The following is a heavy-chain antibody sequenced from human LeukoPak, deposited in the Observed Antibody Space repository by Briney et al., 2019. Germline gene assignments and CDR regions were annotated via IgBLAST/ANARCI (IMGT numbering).Heavy chain of an antibody. V-gene: IGHV4-39*01. CDR1: GGSISSSSYY. J-gene: IGHJ4*02. D-gene: IGHD2-15*01. CDR3: ASTSPCLAGGSCYSRY. Sequence: SETLSLTCTVSGGSISSSSYYWGWIRQPPGKGLEWIGSIYYSGSTYYNPSLKSRVTISVDTSKNQSSLKLSSVTAADTAVYYCASTSPCLAGGSCYSRYWGQGTLVTVSS. CDR2: IYYSGST.